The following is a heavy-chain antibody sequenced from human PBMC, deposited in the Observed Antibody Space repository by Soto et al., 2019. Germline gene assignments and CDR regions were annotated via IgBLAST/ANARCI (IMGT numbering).Heavy chain of an antibody. CDR2: IYYSGST. D-gene: IGHD2-15*01. Sequence: QLQLQESGPGLVKPSETLSLTCTVSGGSISSSSYYWGWIRQPPGKGLEWIGSIYYSGSTYYNPSLKSRVTISVDTSKTQFSLKLSSVTAADTAVYYCARRAVVVAAARGNWFDPWGQGTLVTVSS. CDR3: ARRAVVVAAARGNWFDP. J-gene: IGHJ5*02. CDR1: GGSISSSSYY. V-gene: IGHV4-39*01.